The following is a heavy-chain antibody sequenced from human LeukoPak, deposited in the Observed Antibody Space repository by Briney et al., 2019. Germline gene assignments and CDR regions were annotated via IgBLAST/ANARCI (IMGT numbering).Heavy chain of an antibody. CDR3: AKDRVPDGVWSFDY. D-gene: IGHD2-8*02. CDR2: VGQDGRST. Sequence: GGSLRLSCAASRFTFSTYSMNWVRQAPGEGLQWVSGVGQDGRSTHYADSVKGRFTISRDNSKNTLYLQMSSLRAEDTAVYYCAKDRVPDGVWSFDYWGQGSLVIVSS. V-gene: IGHV3-23*01. J-gene: IGHJ4*02. CDR1: RFTFSTYS.